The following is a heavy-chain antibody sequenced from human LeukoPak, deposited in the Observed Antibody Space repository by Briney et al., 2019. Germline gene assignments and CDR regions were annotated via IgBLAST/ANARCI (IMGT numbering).Heavy chain of an antibody. Sequence: PSETLSLTCTVSGYSISSGYYWGWIRQPPGKGLEWIGSIYHSGSTHYNPSLKSRVTISVDTSKNQFSLKLTSVTAADTAVYYCARTTEGGYTYGYFYYYYMDVWGKGTMVTISS. CDR2: IYHSGST. CDR1: GYSISSGYY. D-gene: IGHD5-18*01. CDR3: ARTTEGGYTYGYFYYYYMDV. V-gene: IGHV4-38-2*02. J-gene: IGHJ6*03.